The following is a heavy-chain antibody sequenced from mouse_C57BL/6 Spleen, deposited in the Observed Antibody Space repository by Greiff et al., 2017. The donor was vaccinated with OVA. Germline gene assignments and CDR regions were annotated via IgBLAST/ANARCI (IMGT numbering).Heavy chain of an antibody. V-gene: IGHV2-2*01. CDR1: GFSLTSYG. Sequence: QVQLQQSGPGLVQPSQSLSITCTVSGFSLTSYGVHWVRQSPGKGLEWLGVIWSGGSTDYNAAFISRLSISKDNSKSQVFFKMNSLQADDTAIDYGARTGGGYSNYAMDYWGQGTSVTVSS. D-gene: IGHD2-5*01. J-gene: IGHJ4*01. CDR2: IWSGGST. CDR3: ARTGGGYSNYAMDY.